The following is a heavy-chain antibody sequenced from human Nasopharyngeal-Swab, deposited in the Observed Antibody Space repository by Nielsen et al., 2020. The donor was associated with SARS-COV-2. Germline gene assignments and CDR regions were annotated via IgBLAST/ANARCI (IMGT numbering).Heavy chain of an antibody. V-gene: IGHV3-20*01. Sequence: GESLKISCAASGFTFDDYGMSWVRQAPGKGLEWVSGINWNGGSTGYADSVKGRFTISRDNAKNSLYLQMNSLRAEDTALYHCARSGSGYARGWFDPWGQGTLVTV. D-gene: IGHD5-12*01. CDR2: INWNGGST. J-gene: IGHJ5*02. CDR3: ARSGSGYARGWFDP. CDR1: GFTFDDYG.